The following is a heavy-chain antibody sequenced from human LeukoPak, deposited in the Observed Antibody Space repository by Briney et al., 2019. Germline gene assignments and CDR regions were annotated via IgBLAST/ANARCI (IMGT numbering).Heavy chain of an antibody. CDR2: IYTSGST. J-gene: IGHJ5*02. Sequence: PSETLSLTCTVSGGSFSSGSYYWSWIRQPAGKGLEWIGRIYTSGSTNYNPSLKSRVTISVGTSKNQFSLKLSSVTAADTAVYYCARGKGDVDLWGQGTLVTVSS. V-gene: IGHV4-61*02. CDR3: ARGKGDVDL. D-gene: IGHD5-24*01. CDR1: GGSFSSGSYY.